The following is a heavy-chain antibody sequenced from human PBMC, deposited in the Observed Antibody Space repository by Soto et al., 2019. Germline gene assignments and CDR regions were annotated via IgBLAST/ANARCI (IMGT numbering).Heavy chain of an antibody. CDR1: GGSISSSSYY. CDR3: ARVDYGGNSPNFDY. CDR2: IYHSGST. J-gene: IGHJ4*02. Sequence: PSETLSLTCTVSGGSISSSSYYWGWIRQPPGKGLEWIGSIYHSGSTNYNPSLRSRVTISVDKSKNQFSLKLSSVTAADTAVYYCARVDYGGNSPNFDYWGQGTLVTVSS. V-gene: IGHV4-39*07. D-gene: IGHD4-17*01.